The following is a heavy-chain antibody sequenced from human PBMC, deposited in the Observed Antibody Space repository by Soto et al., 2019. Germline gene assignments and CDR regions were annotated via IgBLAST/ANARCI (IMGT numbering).Heavy chain of an antibody. V-gene: IGHV1-8*01. J-gene: IGHJ4*02. CDR3: ARFVRHQLPTIDF. CDR1: GYTFTSYD. CDR2: MNPESRNT. Sequence: QVQLVQSGAEVKEPGASVRVSCKASGYTFTSYDINWVRQATGQGLEWMGWMNPESRNTGYAQKFQGRLTMTRDTSISTAYMELTSLRSEDTAVYYCARFVRHQLPTIDFWGQGTLVTVSS. D-gene: IGHD2-2*01.